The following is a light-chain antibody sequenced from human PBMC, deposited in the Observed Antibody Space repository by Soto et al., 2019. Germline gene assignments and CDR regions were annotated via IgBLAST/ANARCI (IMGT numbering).Light chain of an antibody. CDR2: CAS. Sequence: EIVLTQFPGALSLSPGERVTLSCRASQTVSNTYLAWYQQKSGQAPKFLIYCASNRATGIPDRFNGSGSGTDFTLPISRLEPEDFAVYYCQEYGSLPPTFGGGTKVEIK. CDR1: QTVSNTY. CDR3: QEYGSLPPT. V-gene: IGKV3-20*01. J-gene: IGKJ4*01.